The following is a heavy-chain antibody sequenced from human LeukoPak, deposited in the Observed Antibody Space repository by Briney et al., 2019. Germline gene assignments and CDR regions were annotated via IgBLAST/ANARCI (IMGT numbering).Heavy chain of an antibody. CDR2: IYPGGSDT. CDR1: GYSFTSYW. V-gene: IGHV5-51*01. J-gene: IGHJ4*02. CDR3: ARHDSSSVYRY. Sequence: GESLKISCKGSGYSFTSYWIGWVRQMPGKGLEWMGIIYPGGSDTRYSPSFQGQVTMSVDKSISTAYLQWSSLKASDTAMYCCARHDSSSVYRYWGQGTLVTVSS. D-gene: IGHD6-6*01.